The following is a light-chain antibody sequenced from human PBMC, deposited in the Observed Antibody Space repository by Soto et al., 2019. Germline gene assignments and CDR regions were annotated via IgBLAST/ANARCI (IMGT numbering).Light chain of an antibody. CDR3: RTWDSRLRAEV. J-gene: IGLJ3*02. Sequence: QSVLTQPPSVSAAPRQKVTISCSGSSSDXGNNYVSWYQHLPGTAPKLLIYYNNKRTSGIHDRFTGYKSRTSASLVITGLQTGDEADYSCRTWDSRLRAEVFGGGSKVTVL. CDR1: SSDXGNNY. V-gene: IGLV1-51*01. CDR2: YNN.